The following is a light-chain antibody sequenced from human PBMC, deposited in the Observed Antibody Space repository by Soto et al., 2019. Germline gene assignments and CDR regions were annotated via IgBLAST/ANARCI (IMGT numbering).Light chain of an antibody. V-gene: IGLV1-47*01. J-gene: IGLJ1*01. CDR1: SSNIERNY. CDR3: SSYTVSVAPYV. Sequence: QSVLTQPPSPSGTPGQRVTISCSGSSSNIERNYVYWYQQLPGTAPKLLIFRDNQRPSGVSSRFSGSKSGNTASLTISGLQAEDEADYYCSSYTVSVAPYVFGTGTKLTVL. CDR2: RDN.